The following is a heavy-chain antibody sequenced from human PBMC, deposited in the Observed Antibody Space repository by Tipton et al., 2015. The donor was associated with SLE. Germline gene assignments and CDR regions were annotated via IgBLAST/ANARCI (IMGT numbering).Heavy chain of an antibody. CDR1: DGPISNFH. CDR2: IYYSGST. J-gene: IGHJ3*02. CDR3: ARENSRKGFDI. Sequence: TLSLTCTVSDGPISNFHCSWIRQSPGKGLEWIGNIYYSGSTNFNPSLKSRVTISIDTSRNQFSLKLSSLTAADTAVYYCARENSRKGFDIWGQGTMVTVSS. D-gene: IGHD1/OR15-1a*01. V-gene: IGHV4-59*12.